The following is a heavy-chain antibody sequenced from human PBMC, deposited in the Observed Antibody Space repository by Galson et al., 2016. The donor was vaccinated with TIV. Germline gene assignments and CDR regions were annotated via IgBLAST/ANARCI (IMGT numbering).Heavy chain of an antibody. CDR3: ERDRGSMTMILVVDYYYGMVG. CDR1: GYTFSKYG. D-gene: IGHD3-22*01. V-gene: IGHV1-18*04. CDR2: ISGHSGNT. Sequence: SVKVSCKASGYTFSKYGISWVRRAPGRGLEWMGWISGHSGNTDYARNFQGRLVMTRDTSTGTAFMEVRSLTSDDTAVYYCERDRGSMTMILVVDYYYGMVGWGQGTTVTVPS. J-gene: IGHJ6*02.